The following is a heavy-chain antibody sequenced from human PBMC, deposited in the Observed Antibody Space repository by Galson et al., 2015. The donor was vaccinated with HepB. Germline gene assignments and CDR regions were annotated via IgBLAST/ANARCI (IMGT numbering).Heavy chain of an antibody. CDR2: ISYDGSNK. CDR1: GFTFSSYA. V-gene: IGHV3-30*04. D-gene: IGHD3-10*01. Sequence: SLRLSCAASGFTFSSYAMHWVRQAPGKGLEWVAIISYDGSNKYYADSVKGRFTISRDNSKNTLYLQMNSLRTEDTAVYYCARVMGARVGELLDNYYYYGMDVWGQGTTVTVSS. J-gene: IGHJ6*02. CDR3: ARVMGARVGELLDNYYYYGMDV.